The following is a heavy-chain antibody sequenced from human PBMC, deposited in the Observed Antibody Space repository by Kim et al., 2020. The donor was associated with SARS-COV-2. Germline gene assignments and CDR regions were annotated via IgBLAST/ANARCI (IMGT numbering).Heavy chain of an antibody. J-gene: IGHJ4*02. CDR3: ARDNPHHYYGSGSYYKRRYYFDY. D-gene: IGHD3-10*01. V-gene: IGHV1-18*01. Sequence: ASVKVSCKSSGYTFTSYGISWVRQAPGQGLEWMGWISAYNGNTNYAQKLQGRVTMTTDTSTSTAYMELRSLRSDDTAVYYCARDNPHHYYGSGSYYKRRYYFDYWGQGTLVTVSS. CDR2: ISAYNGNT. CDR1: GYTFTSYG.